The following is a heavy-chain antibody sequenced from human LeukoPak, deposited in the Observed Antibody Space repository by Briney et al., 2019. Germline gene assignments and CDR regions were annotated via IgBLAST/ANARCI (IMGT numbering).Heavy chain of an antibody. J-gene: IGHJ6*03. Sequence: RASVRVSCKASGYAFTSYGISWVRQAPGQGLEWMGWISAYNGNTNYAQKLQGRVTMTTDTSTSTAYMELRSLRSDDTAVYYCARTGGAARPGYYYYYMDVWGKGTTVTVSS. CDR3: ARTGGAARPGYYYYYMDV. CDR1: GYAFTSYG. CDR2: ISAYNGNT. D-gene: IGHD6-6*01. V-gene: IGHV1-18*01.